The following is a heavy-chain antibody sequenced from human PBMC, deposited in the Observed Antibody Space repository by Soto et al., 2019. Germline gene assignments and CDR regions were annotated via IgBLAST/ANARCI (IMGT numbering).Heavy chain of an antibody. Sequence: GGSLRLSCAASGFTFSGSAMHWVRQASGKGLEWVGRIRSKANSYATAYAASVKGRFTISRDDSKNTAYLQMNSLKTEDTAVYYCTSAPPNYDFWSAPSEAFDIWGQGTMVTVSS. J-gene: IGHJ3*02. V-gene: IGHV3-73*01. CDR1: GFTFSGSA. D-gene: IGHD3-3*01. CDR2: IRSKANSYAT. CDR3: TSAPPNYDFWSAPSEAFDI.